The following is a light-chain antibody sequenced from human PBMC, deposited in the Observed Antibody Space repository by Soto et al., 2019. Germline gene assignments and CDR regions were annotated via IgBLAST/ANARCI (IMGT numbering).Light chain of an antibody. CDR3: SSYASDSTYV. CDR1: SSDVGNYNL. J-gene: IGLJ1*01. Sequence: QSVLAQPASVSGSPGQSITISCTGTSSDVGNYNLVSWYQQHPGKAPKLMIYEGSRRPSGVSNRFSGSKSGNAASLTISGLQAEEEADYYCSSYASDSTYVFGSGTKVTV. V-gene: IGLV2-23*01. CDR2: EGS.